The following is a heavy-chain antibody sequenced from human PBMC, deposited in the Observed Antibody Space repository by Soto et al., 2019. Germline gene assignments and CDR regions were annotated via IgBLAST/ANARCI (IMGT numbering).Heavy chain of an antibody. J-gene: IGHJ4*02. CDR1: GFTFSNAW. D-gene: IGHD1-7*01. CDR2: IKSKTDGGTT. V-gene: IGHV3-15*01. CDR3: TCPRFQTGTKTTSFDY. Sequence: GGSLRLSCAASGFTFSNAWMSWVRQAPGKGLEWVGRIKSKTDGGTTDYAAPVKGRFTISRDDSKNTLYLQMNSLKTEDTAVYYCTCPRFQTGTKTTSFDYWGQGTLVTVSS.